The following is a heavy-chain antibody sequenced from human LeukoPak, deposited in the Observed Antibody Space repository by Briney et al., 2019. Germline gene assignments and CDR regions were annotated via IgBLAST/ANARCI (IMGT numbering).Heavy chain of an antibody. CDR2: IYYSGST. CDR3: ARGSAWRTDY. Sequence: PSQTLSLTCTVSGDSISSGDYYWSWIRQPAGKGLEWIGYIYYSGSTNYNPSLKSRVTISVDTSKNQFSLKLSSVTAADTAVYYCARGSAWRTDYWGQGTLVTVSS. CDR1: GDSISSGDYY. V-gene: IGHV4-61*10. D-gene: IGHD3-10*01. J-gene: IGHJ4*02.